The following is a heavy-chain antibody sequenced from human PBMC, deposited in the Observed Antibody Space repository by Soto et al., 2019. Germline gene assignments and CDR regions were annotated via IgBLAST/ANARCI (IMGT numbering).Heavy chain of an antibody. CDR1: GGTFSSYA. Sequence: SVKVSCKASGGTFSSYAISWVRQAPGQGLEWMGGIIPIFGTANYAQKFQGRVTITADESTSTAYMELSSLRSEDTAVYYCARISNLFGSSPYYYGMDVWGQGTTVTVS. D-gene: IGHD6-6*01. CDR2: IIPIFGTA. CDR3: ARISNLFGSSPYYYGMDV. J-gene: IGHJ6*02. V-gene: IGHV1-69*13.